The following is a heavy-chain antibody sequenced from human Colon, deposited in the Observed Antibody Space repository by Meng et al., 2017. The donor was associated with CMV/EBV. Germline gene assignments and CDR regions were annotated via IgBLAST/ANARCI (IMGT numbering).Heavy chain of an antibody. V-gene: IGHV3-30*04. CDR2: ISYDGSEK. CDR1: GFTFSSFA. CDR3: AKAGATSLHYYGMDV. J-gene: IGHJ6*02. Sequence: GGSLRLSCAASGFTFSSFAMHWVRQAPGKGLEWVAVISYDGSEKYYADSVKGRFTISRDNSKNRLYLQMNSLRVEDTAVYYCAKAGATSLHYYGMDVWGQGTTVTVSS. D-gene: IGHD1-26*01.